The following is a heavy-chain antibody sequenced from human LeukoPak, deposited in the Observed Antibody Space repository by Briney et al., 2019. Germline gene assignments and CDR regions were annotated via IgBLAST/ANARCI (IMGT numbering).Heavy chain of an antibody. CDR3: ARHPYYYDSSGSLFDI. Sequence: SETLSLTCTVSGGSISSYYWSWIRQPPGKGLEWIGYIYYSGSTNYNPPLKSRVTISVDTSKNQFSLKLSSVTAADTAVYYCARHPYYYDSSGSLFDIWGQGTMVTVSS. J-gene: IGHJ3*02. V-gene: IGHV4-59*08. CDR1: GGSISSYY. CDR2: IYYSGST. D-gene: IGHD3-22*01.